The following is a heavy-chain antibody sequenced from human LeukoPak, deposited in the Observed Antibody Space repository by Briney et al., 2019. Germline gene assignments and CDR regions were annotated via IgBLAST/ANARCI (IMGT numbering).Heavy chain of an antibody. V-gene: IGHV4-39*07. CDR3: ARGLYYDNYFDY. J-gene: IGHJ4*02. D-gene: IGHD3-22*01. Sequence: SETLSLTCTVSGGSISSYYWGWIRQPPGKGLEWIGSIYYSGSTYYNPSLKSRVTISVDTSKNQFSLKLSSVTAADTAVYYCARGLYYDNYFDYWGQGTLVTVSS. CDR1: GGSISSYY. CDR2: IYYSGST.